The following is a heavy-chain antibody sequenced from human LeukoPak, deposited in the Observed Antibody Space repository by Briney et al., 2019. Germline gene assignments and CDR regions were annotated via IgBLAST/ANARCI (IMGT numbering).Heavy chain of an antibody. J-gene: IGHJ6*03. V-gene: IGHV4-4*07. CDR3: AGGSTSAYYYYMDV. CDR1: RGSISGYY. CDR2: IHITQTT. D-gene: IGHD2-2*01. Sequence: SETLSLTCTVSRGSISGYYWSWIRQPAGKGLEWIGRIHITQTTNYTPSLESRVTMSVDSSKNQFSLRLRSVTAADTAVYYCAGGSTSAYYYYMDVWGKGTTVTVSS.